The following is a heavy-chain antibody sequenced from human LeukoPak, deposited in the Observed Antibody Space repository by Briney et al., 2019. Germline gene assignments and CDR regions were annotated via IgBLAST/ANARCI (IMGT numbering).Heavy chain of an antibody. D-gene: IGHD2-15*01. J-gene: IGHJ6*03. CDR1: GYNFNAYY. CDR3: ARHRVGPNYMEV. V-gene: IGHV1-2*02. CDR2: INPNSGGT. Sequence: ASVKVSCKASGYNFNAYYMDWVRQAPGPGLEWMGWINPNSGGTDYAQKFQGRVTMTRDSSITTAYMELSGLRFDDTAVYYCARHRVGPNYMEVWGKGTTVTVSS.